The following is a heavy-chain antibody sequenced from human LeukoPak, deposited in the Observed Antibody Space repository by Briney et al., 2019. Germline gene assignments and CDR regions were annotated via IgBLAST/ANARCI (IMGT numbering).Heavy chain of an antibody. CDR3: ARPALPGIAAAGILDP. Sequence: GASVKVSCKASGYTFTSYGISWVRQAPGQGLEWMGWISAYNGNTNYAQKLQGRVTMTTDISTSTAYMELRSLRSDDTAVYYCARPALPGIAAAGILDPWGQGTLVTVSS. CDR2: ISAYNGNT. D-gene: IGHD6-13*01. CDR1: GYTFTSYG. J-gene: IGHJ5*02. V-gene: IGHV1-18*01.